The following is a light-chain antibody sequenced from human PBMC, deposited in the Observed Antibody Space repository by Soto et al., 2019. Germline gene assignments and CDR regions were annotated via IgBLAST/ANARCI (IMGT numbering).Light chain of an antibody. CDR2: AAS. CDR3: QQTYSTLSIT. CDR1: ESIARH. Sequence: DIQMTQSPSSLSASVGDRVTITCRASESIARHLNWYQQKPGKAPKLLIYAASSLQNGVPSRFRGGGSGTDFILTISNLQPEDFATYYCQQTYSTLSITCGQGTLLEIK. J-gene: IGKJ5*01. V-gene: IGKV1-39*01.